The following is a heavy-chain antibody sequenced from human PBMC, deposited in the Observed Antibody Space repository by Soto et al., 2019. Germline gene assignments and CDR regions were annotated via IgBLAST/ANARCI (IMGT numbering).Heavy chain of an antibody. Sequence: GESLRLSCAASGFTFSASAFSWVRHAPGKGLELVSTISGTGRGTSYADSVKGRFTISRDNSKNTLYLQMNSLRAEDTAAFYCAKLTASYFYMDVWAQGSTVTGSS. CDR3: AKLTASYFYMDV. V-gene: IGHV3-23*01. J-gene: IGHJ6*03. CDR1: GFTFSASA. D-gene: IGHD2-21*02. CDR2: ISGTGRGT.